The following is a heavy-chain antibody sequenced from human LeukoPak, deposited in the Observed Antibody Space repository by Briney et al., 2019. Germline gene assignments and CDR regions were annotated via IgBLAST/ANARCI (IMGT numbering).Heavy chain of an antibody. D-gene: IGHD2-15*01. J-gene: IGHJ5*02. CDR1: GFTFSSYA. CDR2: ISGSGGST. CDR3: AKVNVVVVAATQNWFDP. V-gene: IGHV3-23*01. Sequence: GGSLRLSCAASGFTFSSYAMSWVRQAPGTGLEWGSAISGSGGSTYYADSVKGRFTISRDNSKNTLYLQMNSLRAEDTAVYYCAKVNVVVVAATQNWFDPWGQGTLVTVSS.